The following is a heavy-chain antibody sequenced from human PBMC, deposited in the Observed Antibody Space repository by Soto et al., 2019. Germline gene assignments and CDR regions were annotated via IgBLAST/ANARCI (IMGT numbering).Heavy chain of an antibody. CDR3: ARELDGIDV. V-gene: IGHV3-11*05. Sequence: QVQLVESGGGLFKPGGSLRLSCAASGLTCSDYYMSWIRHAPGKGLEWVSDITHRGDYTKYADSVQGRFTISRDNAKNSLYLQMNCLRAEDTAVYYCARELDGIDVWGQGNTVIVSS. J-gene: IGHJ6*02. CDR2: ITHRGDYT. CDR1: GLTCSDYY.